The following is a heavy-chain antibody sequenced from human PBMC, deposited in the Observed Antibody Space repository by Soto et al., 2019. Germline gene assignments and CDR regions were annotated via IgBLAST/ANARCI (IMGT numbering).Heavy chain of an antibody. V-gene: IGHV3-7*01. J-gene: IGHJ4*02. CDR3: AREHCGGNCYPLSDY. Sequence: EVQLVESGGGLVQPGGSLRLSCAASGFTFSNYWMSWVRQAPGKGLEWVANIKPDGSEKYYVDSMKGRFTISRDNAKNSLYLQMNSQRAEDTAVYYCAREHCGGNCYPLSDYWGQGTLVTVSS. D-gene: IGHD2-21*01. CDR1: GFTFSNYW. CDR2: IKPDGSEK.